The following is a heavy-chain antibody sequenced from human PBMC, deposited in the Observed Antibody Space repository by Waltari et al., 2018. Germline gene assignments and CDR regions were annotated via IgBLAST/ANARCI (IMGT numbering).Heavy chain of an antibody. CDR1: GLTFSNYA. CDR3: ATPFYNWDDPLHS. J-gene: IGHJ4*02. V-gene: IGHV3-23*01. CDR2: ITVGDET. Sequence: EVQVLESGGDLVKPGGSLRLSCAASGLTFSNYAINEVRLSQGTGLTGVPAITVGDETYYEDSVKGRFTISRDTSKDTVYLQMNGLRADDTAVYYCATPFYNWDDPLHSWGPGTLVTVSS. D-gene: IGHD1-20*01.